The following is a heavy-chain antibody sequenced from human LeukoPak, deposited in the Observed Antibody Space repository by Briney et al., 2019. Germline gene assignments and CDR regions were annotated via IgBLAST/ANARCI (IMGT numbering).Heavy chain of an antibody. CDR1: GGTFSSYA. V-gene: IGHV1-69*01. CDR2: IIPIFGTA. Sequence: SVKVSCKASGGTFSSYAISWVRQAPGQELEWMGGIIPIFGTANYAQKFQGRVTITADESTSTAYMELSSLRSEDTAVYYCARVAAPHYYDSSGYRRGFAYWGQGTLVTVSS. CDR3: ARVAAPHYYDSSGYRRGFAY. J-gene: IGHJ4*02. D-gene: IGHD3-22*01.